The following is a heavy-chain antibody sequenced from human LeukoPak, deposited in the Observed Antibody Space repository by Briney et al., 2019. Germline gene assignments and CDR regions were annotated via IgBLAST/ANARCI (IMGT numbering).Heavy chain of an antibody. V-gene: IGHV1-2*02. Sequence: SEKVSCKASGYTFTGYYMHWARQAPGQGLEWMGWINPNSGGTNYAQKFQGRVTMTRNTSISTAYMELSRLRSDDTAVYYCARVPYYDLYYFDYWGQGTLVTVSS. CDR1: GYTFTGYY. CDR3: ARVPYYDLYYFDY. J-gene: IGHJ4*02. CDR2: INPNSGGT. D-gene: IGHD3-22*01.